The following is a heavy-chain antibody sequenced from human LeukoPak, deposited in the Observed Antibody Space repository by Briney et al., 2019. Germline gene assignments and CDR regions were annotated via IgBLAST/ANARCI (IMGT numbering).Heavy chain of an antibody. J-gene: IGHJ6*02. Sequence: GGSLRLSCAASGFIFSSYAIHWVRQAPGKGLEWVAVISYDGSNKYYADSVKSRFTISRDNSKNTLYLQMNSQRPEDTAVYYCARANLWFGDALLGGMDVWGQGTTVTVSS. V-gene: IGHV3-30-3*01. CDR3: ARANLWFGDALLGGMDV. D-gene: IGHD3-10*01. CDR1: GFIFSSYA. CDR2: ISYDGSNK.